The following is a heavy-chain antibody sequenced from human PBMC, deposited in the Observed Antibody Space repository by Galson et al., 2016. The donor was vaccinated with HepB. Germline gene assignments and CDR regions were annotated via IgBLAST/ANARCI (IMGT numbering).Heavy chain of an antibody. CDR3: TRQVVGAANFEY. J-gene: IGHJ4*02. CDR2: IYPRDSDT. V-gene: IGHV5-51*01. Sequence: QSGAEVKKPGESLRIPCKGSGYSFTTYWISWVRQMPGRGLEWVGIIYPRDSDTRYSPSFQGQITISADDSISTAYLQWSSLKVSDTAIYYCTRQVVGAANFEYWGQGTLVTVSS. D-gene: IGHD2-15*01. CDR1: GYSFTTYW.